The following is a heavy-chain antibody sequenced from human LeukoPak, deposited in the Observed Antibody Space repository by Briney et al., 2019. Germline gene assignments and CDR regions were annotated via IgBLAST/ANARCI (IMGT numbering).Heavy chain of an antibody. J-gene: IGHJ4*02. CDR3: ARVRVSSWNYLDY. CDR2: IYHSGST. D-gene: IGHD6-13*01. Sequence: SETLSLTCTVSGYSISSGYYWGWIRQPPGKGLEWIGSIYHSGSTYYNPSLKSRVTISLDTSKNQISLKLSSVTAADTAVYYCARVRVSSWNYLDYWGQGTLVTVSS. V-gene: IGHV4-38-2*02. CDR1: GYSISSGYY.